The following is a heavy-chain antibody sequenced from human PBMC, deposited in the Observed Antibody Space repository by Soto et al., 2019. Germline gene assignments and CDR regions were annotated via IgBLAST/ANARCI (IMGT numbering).Heavy chain of an antibody. V-gene: IGHV4-34*01. D-gene: IGHD3-10*01. CDR3: ARGGYGSGLNWFDP. CDR1: GGSFSGYF. Sequence: SSETLSLTCAVYGGSFSGYFWSWIRQPPIKGLDWIGEINHSGSTNYNPSLKSRVTISVDTSRNQFSLKLSSVTAADTAVYYCARGGYGSGLNWFDPWGQGTLVTVSS. J-gene: IGHJ5*02. CDR2: INHSGST.